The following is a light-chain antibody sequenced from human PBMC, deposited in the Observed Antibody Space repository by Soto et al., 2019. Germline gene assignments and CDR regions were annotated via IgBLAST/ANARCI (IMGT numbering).Light chain of an antibody. CDR2: SNT. V-gene: IGLV1-47*02. CDR1: TSNIGSNY. J-gene: IGLJ3*02. CDR3: AAWDDSLSGRGV. Sequence: QSVLTQPPSASGTPGQRVTISSSGSTSNIGSNYVYWYQQLPGTAPKLLIYSNTQRPSGVPDRIAGSKSVTSASLAISGLRSEDEADYFSAAWDDSLSGRGVFGGGTKLTVL.